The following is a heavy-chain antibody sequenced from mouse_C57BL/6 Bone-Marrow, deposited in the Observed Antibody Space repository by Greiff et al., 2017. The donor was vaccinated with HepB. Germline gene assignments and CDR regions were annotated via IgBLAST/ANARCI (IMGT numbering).Heavy chain of an antibody. CDR3: HYLLREFAY. CDR1: GFTFNTYA. Sequence: EVQLVESGGGLVQPKGSLKLSCAASGFTFNTYAMHWVRQAPGKGLEWIARIRSKSSNYAKYYANSGKDRFTISRDDPQSMLYLQMNNLKTEDTARYYCHYLLREFAYWGQGTLVTVSA. J-gene: IGHJ3*01. CDR2: IRSKSSNYAK. V-gene: IGHV10-3*01. D-gene: IGHD1-1*01.